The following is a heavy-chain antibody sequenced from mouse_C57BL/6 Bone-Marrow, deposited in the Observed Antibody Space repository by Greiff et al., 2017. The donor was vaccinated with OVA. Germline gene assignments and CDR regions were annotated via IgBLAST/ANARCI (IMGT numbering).Heavy chain of an antibody. CDR2: ISSGGSYT. Sequence: EVQLVESGGDLVKPGGSLKLSCAASGFTFSSYGMSWVRQTPDKRLEWVATISSGGSYTYYPDSVKGRFTISRDNAKNTLYLQMSSLKSEDTAMYYCARHYSNLPCAYWGQGTLVTVSA. CDR1: GFTFSSYG. D-gene: IGHD2-5*01. J-gene: IGHJ3*01. V-gene: IGHV5-6*01. CDR3: ARHYSNLPCAY.